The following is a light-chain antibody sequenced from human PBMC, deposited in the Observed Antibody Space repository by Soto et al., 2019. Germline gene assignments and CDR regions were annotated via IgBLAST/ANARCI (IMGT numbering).Light chain of an antibody. CDR3: QQTYNTPLT. CDR1: QTITTY. CDR2: GAT. J-gene: IGKJ4*01. V-gene: IGKV1-39*01. Sequence: DIQMTQSPSSPSASVGDRVTITCRASQTITTYLNWYQQRPGKAPKLLIFGATALQGGVPSRFSGSGSGTDFTLTISSLQPEDFATYHCQQTYNTPLTFGGGTKVDI.